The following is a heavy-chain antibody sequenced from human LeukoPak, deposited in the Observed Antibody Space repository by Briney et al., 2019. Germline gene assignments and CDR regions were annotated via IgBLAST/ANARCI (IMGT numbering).Heavy chain of an antibody. CDR3: ARERGYFDY. CDR2: IYYDGSNK. V-gene: IGHV3-33*01. J-gene: IGHJ4*02. Sequence: GGSLRLSCAASGFAFSSYGMHWVRQAPGKGLEWVALIYYDGSNKYYADSVKGRFTISRDNSKNTLYLQMDSLRAEDTAVYYCARERGYFDYWGQGTLVSVST. CDR1: GFAFSSYG.